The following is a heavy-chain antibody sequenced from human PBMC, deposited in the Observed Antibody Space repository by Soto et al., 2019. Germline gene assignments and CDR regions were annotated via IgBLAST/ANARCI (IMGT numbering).Heavy chain of an antibody. CDR1: GFTFDNYA. J-gene: IGHJ4*02. CDR3: AKDSSYDFWSDAFPPGFDN. D-gene: IGHD3-3*01. Sequence: EVHLVESGGDLVQPGGSLRLSCGASGFTFDNYAMHWVRQVPGKGLEWVSGINWNAGGVGYADSVKGRFTISRDNAKNSLYLQMDSLRPEETAFYYCAKDSSYDFWSDAFPPGFDNWGQGTLVNVSS. CDR2: INWNAGGV. V-gene: IGHV3-9*01.